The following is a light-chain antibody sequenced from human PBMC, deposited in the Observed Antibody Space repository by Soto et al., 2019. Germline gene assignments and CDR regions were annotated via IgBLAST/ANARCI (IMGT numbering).Light chain of an antibody. V-gene: IGKV1-39*01. CDR2: AAS. J-gene: IGKJ5*01. Sequence: DIQMTQSPSSLSASVGDRVTITCRASQSISSCLNWYQQKPGRAPKLLINAASSLKNGVPSRFSGSGSGTDFTLTIGSLQPEDFGAYYCQQSYSTPPTFGQGTRLEIK. CDR1: QSISSC. CDR3: QQSYSTPPT.